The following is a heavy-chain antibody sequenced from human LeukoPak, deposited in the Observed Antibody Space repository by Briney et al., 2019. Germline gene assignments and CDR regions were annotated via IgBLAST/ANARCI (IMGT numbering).Heavy chain of an antibody. D-gene: IGHD4-17*01. Sequence: GRSLRLSCAASGFTFDDYAMHWVRQAPGKGLEWVSGISWNSGNIGYADSVKGRFTISRDNAKNSLYLQMNSLRAEDTAVYYCAREIYGVGAFDIWGQGTMVTVSS. J-gene: IGHJ3*02. CDR1: GFTFDDYA. CDR3: AREIYGVGAFDI. CDR2: ISWNSGNI. V-gene: IGHV3-9*01.